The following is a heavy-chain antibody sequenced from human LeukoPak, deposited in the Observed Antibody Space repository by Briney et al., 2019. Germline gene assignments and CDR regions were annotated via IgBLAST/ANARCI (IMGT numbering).Heavy chain of an antibody. J-gene: IGHJ2*01. V-gene: IGHV3-66*02. CDR2: IYSGGIT. CDR1: GFTVTTNY. Sequence: GGSLRLSCAASGFTVTTNYMSWVRKAPGKGLEWVSDIYSGGITYYADSVKGRFTISRDSSKNTLYLQMNSLRVEDTAVYYCAGRHSSGSIWGRGTVVTVSS. D-gene: IGHD6-19*01. CDR3: AGRHSSGSI.